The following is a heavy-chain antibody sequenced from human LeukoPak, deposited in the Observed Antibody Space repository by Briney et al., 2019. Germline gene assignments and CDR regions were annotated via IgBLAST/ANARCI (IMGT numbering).Heavy chain of an antibody. J-gene: IGHJ4*02. V-gene: IGHV4-34*01. CDR3: ARATASGSGRAYDH. Sequence: SETLSLTCAVYGESMIGHYWTWLRQPPGKRLEWIGEIHHSGGTNSNPSLKNRLTMSIDMSKNQFSLKLKSVTAADTAVYYCARATASGSGRAYDHWAQGNLVPVSS. CDR2: IHHSGGT. CDR1: GESMIGHY. D-gene: IGHD3-10*01.